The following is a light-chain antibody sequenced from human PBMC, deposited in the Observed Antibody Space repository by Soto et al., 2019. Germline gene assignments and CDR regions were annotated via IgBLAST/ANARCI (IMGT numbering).Light chain of an antibody. V-gene: IGKV3-20*01. Sequence: EIVLTQSPGTLSLSPGERATLSCRASQSVTSSLAWYQQKPGQAPRLLIYGASSRATGIPDRFSGSGSGTDFTLTISGLEPEDFALYYCQQYHNSPLTFGQGTKVDIK. J-gene: IGKJ1*01. CDR2: GAS. CDR3: QQYHNSPLT. CDR1: QSVTSS.